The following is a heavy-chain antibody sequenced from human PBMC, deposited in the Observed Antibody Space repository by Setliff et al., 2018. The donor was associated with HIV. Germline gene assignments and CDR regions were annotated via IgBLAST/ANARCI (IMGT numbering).Heavy chain of an antibody. CDR3: ATSPAGEILGSRPFYFDY. CDR1: GGSVSSGDYY. D-gene: IGHD3-10*01. V-gene: IGHV4-31*03. CDR2: IFYSGST. J-gene: IGHJ4*02. Sequence: SETLSLTCTVSGGSVSSGDYYWSWIRQHPGKGLEWIGYIFYSGSTYYNPSLKSRVTISVDTSKNQFSLRLSSVTAADTAVYYCATSPAGEILGSRPFYFDYWGQGTLVTVSS.